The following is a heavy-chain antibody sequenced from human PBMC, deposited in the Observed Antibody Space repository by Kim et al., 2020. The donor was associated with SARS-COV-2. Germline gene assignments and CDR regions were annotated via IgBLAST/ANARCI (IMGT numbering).Heavy chain of an antibody. J-gene: IGHJ6*02. CDR1: GYTFTSYA. V-gene: IGHV7-4-1*02. Sequence: ASVKVSCKASGYTFTSYAMNWVRQAPGQGLEWMGWINTNTGNPTYAQGFTGRFVFSLDTSVSTAYLQISSLKAEDTAVYYCARGRYNWNDYYYYGMDVWGQGTTVTVSS. D-gene: IGHD1-1*01. CDR3: ARGRYNWNDYYYYGMDV. CDR2: INTNTGNP.